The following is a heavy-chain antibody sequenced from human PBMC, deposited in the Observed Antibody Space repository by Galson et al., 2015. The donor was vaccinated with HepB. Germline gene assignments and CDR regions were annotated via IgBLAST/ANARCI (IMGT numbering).Heavy chain of an antibody. CDR1: GFTFSSYG. CDR2: IWYDGSNK. V-gene: IGHV3-33*01. Sequence: SLRLSCAASGFTFSSYGMHWVRQAPGKGLEWVAVIWYDGSNKYYADSVKGRFTISRDNSKNTLYLQMNSLRAEDTAVYYCARGGSTSNTYYDFWSGYSPEAYGMDVWGQGTTVTVSS. CDR3: ARGGSTSNTYYDFWSGYSPEAYGMDV. J-gene: IGHJ6*02. D-gene: IGHD3-3*01.